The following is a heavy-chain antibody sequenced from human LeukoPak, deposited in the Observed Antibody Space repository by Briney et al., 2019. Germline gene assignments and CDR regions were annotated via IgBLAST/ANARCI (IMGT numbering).Heavy chain of an antibody. CDR1: GGSISSYY. D-gene: IGHD1-26*01. CDR3: ARGRSGSSVFDY. J-gene: IGHJ4*02. Sequence: SETLSHTCTVSGGSISSYYWSWIRQPPGKGLEWIGYIYYSGSTNYNPSLKSRVTISVDTSKNQFSLKLSSVTAADTAVYYCARGRSGSSVFDYWGQGTLVTVSS. CDR2: IYYSGST. V-gene: IGHV4-59*01.